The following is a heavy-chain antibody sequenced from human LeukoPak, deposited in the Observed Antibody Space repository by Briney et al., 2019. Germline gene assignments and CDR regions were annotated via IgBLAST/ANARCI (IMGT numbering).Heavy chain of an antibody. CDR2: IYYSGST. CDR1: GGSISSYY. CDR3: ARGRYSYGFFDY. D-gene: IGHD5-18*01. J-gene: IGHJ4*02. Sequence: PSETLSLTCTVSGGSISSYYWSWIRQPPGKGLEWIGYIYYSGSTNYNPSLKSRVTISVDTSKNRFSLKLSSVTAADTAVYYCARGRYSYGFFDYWGQGTLVTVSS. V-gene: IGHV4-59*01.